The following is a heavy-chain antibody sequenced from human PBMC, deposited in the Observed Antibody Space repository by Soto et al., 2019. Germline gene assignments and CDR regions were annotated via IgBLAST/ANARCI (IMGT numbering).Heavy chain of an antibody. CDR2: IYTSGST. V-gene: IGHV4-61*01. Sequence: SETLSLTCTVSGVSVSSGSYYWSWIRQPPGKGLEWIGRIYTSGSTTYNPSLKSRVIMSVDASKKQFSLKVYSVTAADTAVYYCARTLTAAGTENWFDPWGQGTLVTVSS. CDR3: ARTLTAAGTENWFDP. D-gene: IGHD6-13*01. J-gene: IGHJ5*02. CDR1: GVSVSSGSYY.